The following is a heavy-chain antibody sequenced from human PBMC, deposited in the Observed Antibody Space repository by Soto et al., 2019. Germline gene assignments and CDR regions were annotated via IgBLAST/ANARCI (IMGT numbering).Heavy chain of an antibody. Sequence: PGGSLRLSCAVSGFTFSTYSMNWVRQTPGKGLEWVAAISYDEIDKKYASSVKGRFTVSRDNVKNTLSLQMNGLRPEDTAVYYCAKDSGYQLPDNYFYYGLDVWGQGTTVTVSS. D-gene: IGHD2-2*01. J-gene: IGHJ6*02. V-gene: IGHV3-30*18. CDR1: GFTFSTYS. CDR3: AKDSGYQLPDNYFYYGLDV. CDR2: ISYDEIDK.